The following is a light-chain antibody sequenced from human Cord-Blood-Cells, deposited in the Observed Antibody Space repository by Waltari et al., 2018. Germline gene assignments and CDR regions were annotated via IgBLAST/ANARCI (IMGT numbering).Light chain of an antibody. CDR3: QSYDSSLSGAV. V-gene: IGLV1-40*01. CDR1: SSNIGAGYD. J-gene: IGLJ7*01. CDR2: GNS. Sequence: QSVLTQPPSVSGAPGQRVTISCTGSSSNIGAGYDVHWYQQLPGTAPTLLSYGNSNRPSGVPDRFSGSKSGTSASLAITGLQAEDEADYYCQSYDSSLSGAVFGGGTQLTVL.